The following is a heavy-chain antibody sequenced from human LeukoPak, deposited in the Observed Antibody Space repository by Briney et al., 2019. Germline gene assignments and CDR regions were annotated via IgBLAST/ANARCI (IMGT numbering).Heavy chain of an antibody. V-gene: IGHV3-23*01. CDR1: EFTFSSHA. Sequence: PGGSLGLSCVASEFTFSSHAMNWVRQAPGKGLEWVSSISGGGESTYYADSVKGRFTISRDNSKNTLYLQMNSLRAEDTAVYYCAKNFRIAVIDYWGQGTLVTVSS. J-gene: IGHJ4*02. D-gene: IGHD6-19*01. CDR2: ISGGGEST. CDR3: AKNFRIAVIDY.